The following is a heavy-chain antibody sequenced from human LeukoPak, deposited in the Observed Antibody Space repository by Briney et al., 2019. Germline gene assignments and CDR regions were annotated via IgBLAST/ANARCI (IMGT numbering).Heavy chain of an antibody. D-gene: IGHD6-13*01. Sequence: SETLSLTCTVSSASISSSPHFWAWIRQPPGKGLEWIGYIYYSGSTNYNPSLKSRVTISVDTSKNQFSLKLSSVTAADTAVYYCARVYYSNSYDYWYFDLWGRGTLVTVSS. V-gene: IGHV4-61*05. CDR1: SASISSSPHF. CDR2: IYYSGST. J-gene: IGHJ2*01. CDR3: ARVYYSNSYDYWYFDL.